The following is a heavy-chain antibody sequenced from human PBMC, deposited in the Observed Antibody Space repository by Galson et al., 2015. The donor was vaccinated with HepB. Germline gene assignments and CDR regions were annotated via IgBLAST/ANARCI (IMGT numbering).Heavy chain of an antibody. D-gene: IGHD6-13*01. CDR1: GFTFSSYA. Sequence: SLRLSCAASGFTFSSYAMSWVRQAPGKGLEWVSAISGSGGSTYYADSVKGRFTISRDNSKNTLYLQMNSLRAEDTAVYYCAKLVIFIAAAGTGPTDDYWGQGTLVTVSS. J-gene: IGHJ4*02. CDR2: ISGSGGST. V-gene: IGHV3-23*01. CDR3: AKLVIFIAAAGTGPTDDY.